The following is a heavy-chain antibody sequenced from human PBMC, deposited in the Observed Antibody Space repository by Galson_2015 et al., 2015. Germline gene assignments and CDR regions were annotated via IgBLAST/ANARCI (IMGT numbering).Heavy chain of an antibody. CDR1: GYTFTSYG. D-gene: IGHD3-22*01. CDR3: ARWTTYDITGYYSH. J-gene: IGHJ4*02. CDR2: VSPYNGNT. V-gene: IGHV1-18*01. Sequence: SVKVSCKAYGYTFTSYGITWVRQAPGQGLEWMGWVSPYNGNTNYAQKLQGRVTMTTDTSTGTAYMDLRSLRSDDTAVYYCARWTTYDITGYYSHWGQGTLVTVSS.